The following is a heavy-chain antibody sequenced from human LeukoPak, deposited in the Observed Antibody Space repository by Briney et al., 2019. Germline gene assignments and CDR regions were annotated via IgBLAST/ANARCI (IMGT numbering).Heavy chain of an antibody. V-gene: IGHV3-48*03. CDR3: ARECDGGYVEPNDY. D-gene: IGHD5-12*01. J-gene: IGHJ4*02. Sequence: RSGGSLRLSCAASGFTFSSYEMNWVRQAPGKGLEWVSYISSSGSTIYYADSVKGRFTISRDNAKNSLYLQINGLRAEDTAVYYCARECDGGYVEPNDYWGQGALVTVSS. CDR1: GFTFSSYE. CDR2: ISSSGSTI.